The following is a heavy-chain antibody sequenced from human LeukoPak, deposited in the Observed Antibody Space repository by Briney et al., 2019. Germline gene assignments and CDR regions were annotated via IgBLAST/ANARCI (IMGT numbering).Heavy chain of an antibody. J-gene: IGHJ3*02. D-gene: IGHD6-13*01. CDR2: IIPIFGTA. V-gene: IGHV1-69*13. CDR1: GGTFSSYA. CDR3: ARAAAGNDAFDI. Sequence: SVKVSCKASGGTFSSYAISWVRQAPGQGLEWMGGIIPIFGTANYAQKFQGRVTITADESTSTAYMELSSLRSEDTAVYYCARAAAGNDAFDIWGQGTMVTVSS.